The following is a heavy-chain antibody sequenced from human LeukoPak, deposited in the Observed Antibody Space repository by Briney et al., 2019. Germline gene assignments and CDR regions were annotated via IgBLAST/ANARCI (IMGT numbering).Heavy chain of an antibody. CDR3: AGGDYGSGSYPRIFDY. CDR2: IWYDGSNK. V-gene: IGHV3-33*01. CDR1: GFTLSSYG. Sequence: GRSLRLSCAASGFTLSSYGMHWVRQAPGKGLEWAAVIWYDGSNKYYADSVKGRFTISRDSSKNTVYLQMNSLRAEDTAVYYCAGGDYGSGSYPRIFDYWGQGSLVTVSS. D-gene: IGHD3-10*01. J-gene: IGHJ4*02.